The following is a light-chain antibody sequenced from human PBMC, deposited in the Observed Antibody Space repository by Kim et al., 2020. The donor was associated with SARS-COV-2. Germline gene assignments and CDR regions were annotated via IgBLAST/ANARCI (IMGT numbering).Light chain of an antibody. CDR2: VVS. CDR1: SSDVGGFNY. J-gene: IGLJ2*01. V-gene: IGLV2-14*03. Sequence: GQSITISCTGASSDVGGFNYVAWYQHHPGKAPQIMIYVVSKRPSGGSNRFSGSKSVNTASLTISGLQAEDGADYYCSSYTSSSTLVFGGGTQLTVL. CDR3: SSYTSSSTLV.